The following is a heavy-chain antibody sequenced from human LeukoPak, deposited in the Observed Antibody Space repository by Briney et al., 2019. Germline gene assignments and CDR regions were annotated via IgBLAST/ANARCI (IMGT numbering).Heavy chain of an antibody. CDR3: ARDKTRGLGYSYSKSGNYFDY. D-gene: IGHD5-18*01. CDR1: GLIFDDYG. V-gene: IGHV3-20*04. CDR2: INWNGDTT. Sequence: PGGSLRLSCTVSGLIFDDYGMSWVRQGPGKRLEWVSGINWNGDTTGYVDSVKGRFTISRDNAKNSLYLQMNSLRAEDTAVYSCARDKTRGLGYSYSKSGNYFDYWGQGTLVTVSS. J-gene: IGHJ4*02.